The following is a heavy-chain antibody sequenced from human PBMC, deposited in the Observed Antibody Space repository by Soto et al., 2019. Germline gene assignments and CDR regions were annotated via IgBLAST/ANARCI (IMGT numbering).Heavy chain of an antibody. V-gene: IGHV4-59*08. CDR2: IYYSGST. D-gene: IGHD7-27*01. CDR1: GGSINSYY. CDR3: ARRWGPGFDY. Sequence: QVQLQESGPGLVKPSETLSLTCTVSGGSINSYYWGWIRQPPGKGLEWIGYIYYSGSTNYNPSLRSRVTISVDTSKTQFSLKLSSVTAADTAVYYCARRWGPGFDYWGQGTLVTVSS. J-gene: IGHJ4*02.